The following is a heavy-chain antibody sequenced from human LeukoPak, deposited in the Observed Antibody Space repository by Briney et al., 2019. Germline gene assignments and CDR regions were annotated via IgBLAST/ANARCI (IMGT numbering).Heavy chain of an antibody. V-gene: IGHV4-38-2*02. CDR2: IYHSGST. CDR3: ARHYDSSGYFSRTFDY. Sequence: SETLSLTCTVSGYSISSGYYWGWIRQPPGKGLEWIGSIYHSGSTYYNPSLKSRVTISVDTSKNQFSLKLSSVTAADTAVYYCARHYDSSGYFSRTFDYWGQGTLVTVSS. CDR1: GYSISSGYY. J-gene: IGHJ4*02. D-gene: IGHD3-22*01.